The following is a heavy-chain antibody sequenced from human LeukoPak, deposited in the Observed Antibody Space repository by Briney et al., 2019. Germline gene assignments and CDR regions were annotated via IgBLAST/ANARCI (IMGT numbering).Heavy chain of an antibody. CDR3: ARAYDYYDSSGPDAFDI. D-gene: IGHD3-22*01. V-gene: IGHV4-59*01. CDR1: GGSISSYY. Sequence: PSETLSLTCTVSGGSISSYYWSWIRQPPGKGLEWIGYIYYSGSTNYNPSLKSRVTISVDTSKNQFSLKLSSVTAADTAVYYCARAYDYYDSSGPDAFDIWGQGTMVTVSS. CDR2: IYYSGST. J-gene: IGHJ3*02.